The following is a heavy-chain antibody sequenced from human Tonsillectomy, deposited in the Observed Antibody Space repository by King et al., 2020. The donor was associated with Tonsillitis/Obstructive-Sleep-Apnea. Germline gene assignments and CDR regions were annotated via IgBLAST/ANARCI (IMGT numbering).Heavy chain of an antibody. J-gene: IGHJ4*02. CDR1: GGSISSYY. V-gene: IGHV4-59*08. Sequence: LQLQESGPGLVKPSETLSLTCTVSGGSISSYYWSWIRQPPGKGLEWIGFIYFSGSTNYNPSLKCRVTISVDTSKNQFSLKLSSVTAADTAVYYCARQYYDILNGYPSFDYWGQGTLVTVSS. CDR2: IYFSGST. D-gene: IGHD3-9*01. CDR3: ARQYYDILNGYPSFDY.